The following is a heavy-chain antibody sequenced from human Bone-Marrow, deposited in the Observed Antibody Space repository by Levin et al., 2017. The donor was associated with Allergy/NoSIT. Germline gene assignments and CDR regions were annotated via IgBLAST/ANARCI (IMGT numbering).Heavy chain of an antibody. Sequence: RTGGSLRLSCTVSGGSISSYYWSWIRQPPGKGLEWIGYIYYSGSTNYNPSLKSRVTISVDTSKNQFSLKLSSVTAADTAVYYCARSDTTVADAFDIWGQGTMVTVSS. D-gene: IGHD4-23*01. CDR2: IYYSGST. CDR1: GGSISSYY. V-gene: IGHV4-59*08. J-gene: IGHJ3*02. CDR3: ARSDTTVADAFDI.